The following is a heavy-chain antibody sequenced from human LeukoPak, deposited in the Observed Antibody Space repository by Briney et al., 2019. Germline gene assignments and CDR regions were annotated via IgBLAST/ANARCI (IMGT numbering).Heavy chain of an antibody. CDR1: GFTLSSYA. J-gene: IGHJ4*02. V-gene: IGHV3-30-3*01. CDR3: ANLRDSIFDY. D-gene: IGHD2-21*01. Sequence: GRSLRPSCAASGFTLSSYAMHWVRPAPGKGLEWVAVISYDGSNKYYAGSVKGRFTISRDNSKNTLYLQMNSLRAEDTGVYYCANLRDSIFDYWGQGTLVSVPS. CDR2: ISYDGSNK.